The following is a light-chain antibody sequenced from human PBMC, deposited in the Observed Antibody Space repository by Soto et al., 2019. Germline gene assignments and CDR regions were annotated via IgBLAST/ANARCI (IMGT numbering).Light chain of an antibody. CDR1: SSNIGAGYD. V-gene: IGLV1-40*01. CDR2: VNN. Sequence: QAVVTQSPSVSGAPGQRVTISCTGSSSNIGAGYDVHWYQQVPGTAPKLLIYVNNNRPSGVPDRFSGSKSGTSASLAITGLQAEDEADYYCQSYDSSLSGVVFGGGTQLTVL. J-gene: IGLJ2*01. CDR3: QSYDSSLSGVV.